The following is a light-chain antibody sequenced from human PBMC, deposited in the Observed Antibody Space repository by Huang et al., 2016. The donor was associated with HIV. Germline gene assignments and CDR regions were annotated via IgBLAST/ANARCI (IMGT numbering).Light chain of an antibody. CDR1: QDINNF. V-gene: IGKV1-8*01. Sequence: IRMTQSPSSLSASTGDRVTITCRASQDINNFLAWYQQRPGSVPNLLIYAASTLQSGVPSRFSGNGYGTDVTLTISCLQSEDVATYYCQQYDIHPLTFGRGTRVDIK. J-gene: IGKJ1*01. CDR2: AAS. CDR3: QQYDIHPLT.